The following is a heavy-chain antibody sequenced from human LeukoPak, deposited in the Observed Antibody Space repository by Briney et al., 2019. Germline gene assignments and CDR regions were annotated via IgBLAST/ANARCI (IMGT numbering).Heavy chain of an antibody. CDR2: IIPIFGTA. Sequence: SVKVSCKASGDTFSSYAISWVRQAPGQGLEWMGGIIPIFGTANYAQKFQGRVTITTDESTSTAYMELSSLRSEDTAVYYCARGPQSIAARPGGYYMDVWGKGTTVTVSS. V-gene: IGHV1-69*05. CDR3: ARGPQSIAARPGGYYMDV. CDR1: GDTFSSYA. D-gene: IGHD6-6*01. J-gene: IGHJ6*03.